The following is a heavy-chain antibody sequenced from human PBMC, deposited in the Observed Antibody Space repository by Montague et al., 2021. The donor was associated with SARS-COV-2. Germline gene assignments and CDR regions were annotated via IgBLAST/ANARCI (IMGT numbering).Heavy chain of an antibody. CDR2: ISYVGSNK. Sequence: FLRLSCAASGFTFSSYAMHWVRQAPGKGLEWVAVISYVGSNKYYADSVKGRFTISRDNSKNTLYLQMNSLRAEDTAVYYCANYGSGSYQDYWGQGTLVTVSS. J-gene: IGHJ4*02. CDR3: ANYGSGSYQDY. V-gene: IGHV3-30*04. D-gene: IGHD3-10*01. CDR1: GFTFSSYA.